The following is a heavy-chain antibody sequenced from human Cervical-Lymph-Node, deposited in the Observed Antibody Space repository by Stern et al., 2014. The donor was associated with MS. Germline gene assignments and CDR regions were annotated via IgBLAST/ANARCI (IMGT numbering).Heavy chain of an antibody. Sequence: QVQLVESGGGVVQPGTSLRLSCTGSRFTFRSYGIHWVRQAPGKGLEWVSVTSCDGGNRQYADSVKGRFTISRDNSKNTVYLHLNSLRPEDTGVYHCAKDRRGGYNYLYGMDVWGQGTTVTVS. CDR1: RFTFRSYG. V-gene: IGHV3-30*18. D-gene: IGHD5-18*01. CDR2: TSCDGGNR. CDR3: AKDRRGGYNYLYGMDV. J-gene: IGHJ6*02.